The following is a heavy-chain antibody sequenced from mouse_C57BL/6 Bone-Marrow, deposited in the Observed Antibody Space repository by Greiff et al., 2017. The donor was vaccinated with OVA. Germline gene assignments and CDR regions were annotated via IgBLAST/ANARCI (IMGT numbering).Heavy chain of an antibody. D-gene: IGHD1-1*02. CDR3: ARSYGGNYHY. Sequence: VQLQQPGAELVQPGASVKLSCKASGYTFTSYWMHWVKQRPGPGLEWIGMIHPNSGSTNYNEKFKSKATLTVEKSSSTAYMQLSSLTSEDSAVYYCARSYGGNYHYWGQGTTLTVSS. V-gene: IGHV1-64*01. CDR1: GYTFTSYW. CDR2: IHPNSGST. J-gene: IGHJ2*01.